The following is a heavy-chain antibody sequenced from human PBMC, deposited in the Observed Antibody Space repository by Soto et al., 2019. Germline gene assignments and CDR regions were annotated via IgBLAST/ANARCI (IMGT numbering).Heavy chain of an antibody. J-gene: IGHJ4*02. CDR1: GFTFSSYW. D-gene: IGHD3-10*01. CDR2: INSDGSST. V-gene: IGHV3-74*01. Sequence: EVQLVESGGGLVQPGGSPRLSCAASGFTFSSYWMHWVRQAPGKGLVWVSRINSDGSSTSYADSVKGRFTISRDNAKNTLYLQMNSLRAEDTAVYYCARVSSLLWFGKDFDYWGQGTLVTVSS. CDR3: ARVSSLLWFGKDFDY.